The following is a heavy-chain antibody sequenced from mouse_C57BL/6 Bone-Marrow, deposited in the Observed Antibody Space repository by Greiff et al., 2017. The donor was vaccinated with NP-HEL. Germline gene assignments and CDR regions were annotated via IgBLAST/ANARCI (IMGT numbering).Heavy chain of an antibody. J-gene: IGHJ4*01. V-gene: IGHV1-69*01. CDR3: ARCSNSYYYAMDY. CDR2: IDPSDSYT. Sequence: QVQLQQPGAELVMPGASVKLSCKASGYTFTGYWMHWVKQRPGQGLEWIGEIDPSDSYTNYNQKFKGKSTLTVDKSSSTAYMQLSSLTSEDSAVYYCARCSNSYYYAMDYWGQGTSVTVSS. CDR1: GYTFTGYW. D-gene: IGHD2-5*01.